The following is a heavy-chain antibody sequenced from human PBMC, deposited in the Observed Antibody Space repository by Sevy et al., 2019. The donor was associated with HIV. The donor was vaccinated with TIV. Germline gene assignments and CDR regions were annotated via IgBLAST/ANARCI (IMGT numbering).Heavy chain of an antibody. CDR3: ARDVSSGWSASYFDY. D-gene: IGHD6-19*01. V-gene: IGHV4-4*07. J-gene: IGHJ4*02. CDR2: IYTSGST. CDR1: GGSISSYY. Sequence: SETLSLTCTVSGGSISSYYWSWIRQPAGKGLEWIGRIYTSGSTNYNPSLKSRVTMSVDTSKNQFSLKLSSVTAADTAVYYCARDVSSGWSASYFDYWGQGTLVTVSS.